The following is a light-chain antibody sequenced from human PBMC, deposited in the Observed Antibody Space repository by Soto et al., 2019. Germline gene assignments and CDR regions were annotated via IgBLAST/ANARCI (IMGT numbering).Light chain of an antibody. CDR1: QGISNW. CDR2: AAS. Sequence: DVQMTQSPSSVSASVGDRVTITCRASQGISNWLAWYQQKPGKAPNLLIFAASSLQSGVPSRFSGSGSGTDFTLTISDLQPEDFSTYYCQQANSFPPTFGQGTKLEIK. J-gene: IGKJ2*01. CDR3: QQANSFPPT. V-gene: IGKV1-12*01.